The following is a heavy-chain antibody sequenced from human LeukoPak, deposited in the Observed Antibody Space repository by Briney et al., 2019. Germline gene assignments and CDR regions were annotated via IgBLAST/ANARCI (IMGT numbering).Heavy chain of an antibody. CDR3: ARDRGGYCPNGVCYAADY. CDR2: LWYDGTNR. CDR1: GFTFSSYG. V-gene: IGHV3-33*01. J-gene: IGHJ4*02. D-gene: IGHD2-8*01. Sequence: GRSLRLSCAASGFTFSSYGMHWVREAPGKGLGWVAVLWYDGTNRNYVASVKGRFTISRDNPKNTLSLQMNSLRAEDTAVYYCARDRGGYCPNGVCYAADYWGQGTLVTVSS.